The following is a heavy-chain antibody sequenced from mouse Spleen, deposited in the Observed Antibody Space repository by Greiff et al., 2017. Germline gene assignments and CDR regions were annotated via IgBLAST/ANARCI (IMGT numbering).Heavy chain of an antibody. J-gene: IGHJ2*01. V-gene: IGHV1-85*01. CDR2: IFPGDGNT. Sequence: QVQLKESGAELVKPGASVKLSCKASSYTFTSYDINWVRQRPEQGLEWIGWIFPGDGNTYYNEKFKGKATLTADKSSSTAYMELRSLTSEDSAVYFCARGLPFDYWGQGTTLTVSS. CDR1: SYTFTSYD. CDR3: ARGLPFDY.